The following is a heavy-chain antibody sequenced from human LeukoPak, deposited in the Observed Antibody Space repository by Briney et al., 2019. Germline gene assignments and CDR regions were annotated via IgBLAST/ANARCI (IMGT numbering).Heavy chain of an antibody. CDR3: ASQMNGYSSSRGTYYYYSMDV. D-gene: IGHD6-13*01. V-gene: IGHV3-11*01. CDR1: GFTFSDYY. CDR2: ISSSGSTI. Sequence: GGSLRLSCAASGFTFSDYYMSWIRQAPGKGLEWVSYISSSGSTIYYADSVKGRFTISRDNAKNSLYLQMNSLRAEDTAVYYCASQMNGYSSSRGTYYYYSMDVWGQGTTVTVSS. J-gene: IGHJ6*02.